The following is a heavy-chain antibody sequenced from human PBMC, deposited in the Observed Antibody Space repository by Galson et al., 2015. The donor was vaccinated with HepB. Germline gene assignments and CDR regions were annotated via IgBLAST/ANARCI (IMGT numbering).Heavy chain of an antibody. Sequence: SLRLSCAASGFTFSSYAMHWVRQAPGKGLEYVSAISSNGGSTYYADSVKGRFTISRDNSKNTLYLQMSSLRAEDTAVYYCVKGRTPWIPRCYFDYWGQGTLVTVSS. V-gene: IGHV3-64D*06. CDR2: ISSNGGST. J-gene: IGHJ4*02. CDR1: GFTFSSYA. D-gene: IGHD5-18*01. CDR3: VKGRTPWIPRCYFDY.